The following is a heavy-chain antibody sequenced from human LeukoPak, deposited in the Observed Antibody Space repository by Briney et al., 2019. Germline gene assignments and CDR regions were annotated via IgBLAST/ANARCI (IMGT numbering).Heavy chain of an antibody. V-gene: IGHV3-30*04. CDR3: ARDMASIAARPDFVD. CDR1: GFTFSSYA. D-gene: IGHD6-6*01. J-gene: IGHJ4*02. CDR2: ISYDGSNK. Sequence: SGGSLRLSCAASGFTFSSYAMHWVRQAPGKGLEWVAVISYDGSNKYYADSVKGRFTISRDNSKNTLYLQMNSLRAEDTAVYYCARDMASIAARPDFVDWGQGTLVTVSS.